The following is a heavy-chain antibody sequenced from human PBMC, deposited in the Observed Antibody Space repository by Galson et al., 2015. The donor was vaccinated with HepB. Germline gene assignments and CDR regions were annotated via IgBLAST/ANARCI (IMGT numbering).Heavy chain of an antibody. Sequence: SVKVSCKASGYTFTSYYMHWVRQAPGQGLEWMGIINPSGGSTSYAQKFQGRVTMTRDTSTSTVYMELSSLRSDDTAVYYCARGPVRGTAAAATPFEYWGQGTLVTVSS. CDR3: ARGPVRGTAAAATPFEY. J-gene: IGHJ4*02. D-gene: IGHD6-13*01. V-gene: IGHV1-46*01. CDR2: INPSGGST. CDR1: GYTFTSYY.